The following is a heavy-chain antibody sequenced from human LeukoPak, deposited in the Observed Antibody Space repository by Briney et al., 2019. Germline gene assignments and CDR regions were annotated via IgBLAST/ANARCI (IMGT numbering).Heavy chain of an antibody. CDR2: INSDGSST. V-gene: IGHV3-74*01. CDR3: AVIRVSGYETFYFDS. D-gene: IGHD5-12*01. CDR1: GFTFSSYW. J-gene: IGHJ4*02. Sequence: PGGSLRLSCAASGFTFSSYWMHWVRQAPGKGLVWVSRINSDGSSTSYADSVKGRFTISRDNAENSLYLQMNSLRAEDTAVYYCAVIRVSGYETFYFDSWGQGTLVTVSS.